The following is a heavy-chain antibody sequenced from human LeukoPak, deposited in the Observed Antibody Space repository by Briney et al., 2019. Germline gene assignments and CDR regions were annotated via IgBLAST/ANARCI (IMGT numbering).Heavy chain of an antibody. CDR1: GFTFSSYG. CDR3: AKGNGYSYGRYYFDY. D-gene: IGHD5-18*01. J-gene: IGHJ4*02. Sequence: PGGSLRLSCAASGFTFSSYGMGWVRQAPGKGLEWVSAITASGGNTYYADSVKGRFTISRDNSKNTLYLQVNSLRAEDTAVYYCAKGNGYSYGRYYFDYWGQGTLVTVSS. V-gene: IGHV3-23*01. CDR2: ITASGGNT.